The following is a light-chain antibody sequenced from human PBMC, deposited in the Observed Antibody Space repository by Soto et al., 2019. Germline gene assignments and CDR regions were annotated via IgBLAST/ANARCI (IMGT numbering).Light chain of an antibody. J-gene: IGKJ3*01. CDR3: QQTYSAPFT. CDR1: QRLFSF. Sequence: DIQMTQSPSSLSASVGDSVTLTCRASQRLFSFLNWYQQAPGRAPKLLISTAYKLLSGVPSRFSGSESGTEFTLTISSLQPEDFVIYFCQQTYSAPFTFGAGTKVDVK. V-gene: IGKV1-39*01. CDR2: TAY.